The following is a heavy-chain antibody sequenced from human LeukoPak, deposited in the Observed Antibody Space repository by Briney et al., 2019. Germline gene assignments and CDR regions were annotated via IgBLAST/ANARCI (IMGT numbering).Heavy chain of an antibody. CDR3: ARGRSTGYPYYFEY. D-gene: IGHD5-12*01. CDR2: MNPNSGST. V-gene: IGHV1-8*03. CDR1: GYTFTSYD. Sequence: ASVKVSCKASGYTFTSYDINWVRQAPRQGLEWMGWMNPNSGSTGYAQKFQGRVTITRNTSISTAYMELSGLRSEDTAVYYCARGRSTGYPYYFEYWGQGTLVTVSS. J-gene: IGHJ4*02.